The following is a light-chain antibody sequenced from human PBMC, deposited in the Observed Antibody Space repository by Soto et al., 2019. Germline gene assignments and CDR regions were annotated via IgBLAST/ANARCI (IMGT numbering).Light chain of an antibody. Sequence: EIVLTQSPGTLSLSPGERATLSCRASQSVSSSYLAWYQQKPGQAPRLLIYVASSRATGIPARFSGSGSGTNFTLTISRLEPEEFAVYYCQQYGSSSLTFGPGTKVDIK. J-gene: IGKJ3*01. V-gene: IGKV3-20*01. CDR1: QSVSSSY. CDR3: QQYGSSSLT. CDR2: VAS.